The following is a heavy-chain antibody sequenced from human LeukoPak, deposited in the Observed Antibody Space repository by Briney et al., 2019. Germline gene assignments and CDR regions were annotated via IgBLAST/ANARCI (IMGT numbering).Heavy chain of an antibody. J-gene: IGHJ6*03. Sequence: GGSLRLSCAASGFTFSSYSMNWVRQAPGKGLEWVSSISSSSSYIYYADSVKGRFTISRDNAKNSLYLQMNSLRAEDTAVYYCARDSRSWWLENYYYYYYMDVWGKGTTVTVSS. CDR1: GFTFSSYS. D-gene: IGHD2-15*01. V-gene: IGHV3-21*01. CDR3: ARDSRSWWLENYYYYYYMDV. CDR2: ISSSSSYI.